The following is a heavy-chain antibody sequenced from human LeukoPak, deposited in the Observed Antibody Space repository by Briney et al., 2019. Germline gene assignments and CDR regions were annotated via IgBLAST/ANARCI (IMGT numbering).Heavy chain of an antibody. V-gene: IGHV4-4*09. CDR2: IYTSGST. J-gene: IGHJ6*03. CDR3: ARESGYYDSSAQRYYYYYMDV. D-gene: IGHD3-22*01. CDR1: GGSISSYY. Sequence: PSETLSLTCTVSGGSISSYYWSWIRQPPGKGLEWIGYIYTSGSTNSNPSLKSRVTISVDTSKNQFSLKLSSVTAADTAGYYCARESGYYDSSAQRYYYYYMDVWGKGTTVTVSS.